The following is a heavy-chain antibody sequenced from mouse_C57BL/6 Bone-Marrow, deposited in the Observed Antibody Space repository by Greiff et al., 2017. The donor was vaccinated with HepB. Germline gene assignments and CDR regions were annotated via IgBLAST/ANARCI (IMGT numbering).Heavy chain of an antibody. CDR1: GYSITSGYY. J-gene: IGHJ1*03. V-gene: IGHV3-6*01. CDR3: AREGDYGSSPAFDV. Sequence: VQLKESGPGLVKPSQSLSLTCSVTGYSITSGYYWNWIRQFPGNKLEWMGYISYDGSNNYNPSLKNRISITRDTSKNQFFLKLNSVTTEDTATYYCAREGDYGSSPAFDVWGTGTTVTVSS. D-gene: IGHD1-1*01. CDR2: ISYDGSN.